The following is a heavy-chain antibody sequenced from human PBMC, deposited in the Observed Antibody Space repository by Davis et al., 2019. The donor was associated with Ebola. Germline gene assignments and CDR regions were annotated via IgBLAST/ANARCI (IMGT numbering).Heavy chain of an antibody. CDR3: TWRGDSREFDY. V-gene: IGHV3-48*04. CDR1: GFTSSSSW. CDR2: ISGSGTST. J-gene: IGHJ4*02. Sequence: PGGSLRLSCAASGFTSSSSWMSWVRQTPGQGLEWISSISGSGTSTYYADSVKGRFTISRDNVQKSLFLQMNSLRVEDTAVYFCTWRGDSREFDYWGQGTVVTVSS. D-gene: IGHD3-22*01.